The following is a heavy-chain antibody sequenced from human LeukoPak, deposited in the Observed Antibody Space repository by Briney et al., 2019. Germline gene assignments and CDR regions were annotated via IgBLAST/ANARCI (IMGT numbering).Heavy chain of an antibody. CDR2: IRYDGSNK. J-gene: IGHJ4*02. Sequence: GGSLRLSCAASGFTFSSYGMHWVRQAPGKGLEWVAFIRYDGSNKYYADSVKGRFTISRDNSKNTLYLQMNSLRAEDTAVYYCATKGYCSGGSCSKYYYFDYWGQGTLVTVSS. D-gene: IGHD2-15*01. CDR3: ATKGYCSGGSCSKYYYFDY. CDR1: GFTFSSYG. V-gene: IGHV3-30*02.